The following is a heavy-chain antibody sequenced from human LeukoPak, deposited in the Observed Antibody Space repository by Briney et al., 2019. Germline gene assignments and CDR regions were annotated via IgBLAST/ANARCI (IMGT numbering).Heavy chain of an antibody. Sequence: ASVEVSCKASGGTFSSYAISWVRQAPGQGLEWMGRIIPILGIANYAQKFQGRVTITADKSTSTAYMELSSLRSEDTAVYYCAREPYGSGSYDGYWGQGTLVTVSS. CDR3: AREPYGSGSYDGY. J-gene: IGHJ4*02. D-gene: IGHD3-10*01. CDR2: IIPILGIA. CDR1: GGTFSSYA. V-gene: IGHV1-69*04.